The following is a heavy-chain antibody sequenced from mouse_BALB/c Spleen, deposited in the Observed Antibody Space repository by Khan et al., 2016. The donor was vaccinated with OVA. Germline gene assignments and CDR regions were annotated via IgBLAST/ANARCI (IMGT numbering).Heavy chain of an antibody. V-gene: IGHV3-2*02. CDR1: GYSITSDSA. J-gene: IGHJ4*01. CDR2: ISYGGST. D-gene: IGHD1-1*01. CDR3: ARKNYYGYAMDY. Sequence: EVQLQESGPGLVKPSQSLSLTCTVTGYSITSDSACDWIRQLPGNKLELMGYISYGGSTSYNPSLKSRTSITPDTSKNQFFLQLNSVTTEDTTTYYGARKNYYGYAMDYWGQGTSVTVSS.